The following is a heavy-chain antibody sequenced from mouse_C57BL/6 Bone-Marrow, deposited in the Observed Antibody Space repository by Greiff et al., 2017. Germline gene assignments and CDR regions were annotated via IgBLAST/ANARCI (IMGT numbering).Heavy chain of an antibody. J-gene: IGHJ2*01. D-gene: IGHD4-1*01. CDR2: INPNNGGT. Sequence: EVQLQQSGPELVKPGASVKISCKASGYTFTDYYMNWVKQSHGKSLEWIGDINPNNGGTSYNQKFKGKATLTVDKSSSTAYMELRSLTSEDSAVYYCARWRGKLGGRSYYFDYWGQGTTLTVSS. CDR3: ARWRGKLGGRSYYFDY. V-gene: IGHV1-26*01. CDR1: GYTFTDYY.